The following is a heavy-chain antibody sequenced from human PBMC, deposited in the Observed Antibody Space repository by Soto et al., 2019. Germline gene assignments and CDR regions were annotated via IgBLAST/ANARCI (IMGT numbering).Heavy chain of an antibody. D-gene: IGHD6-19*01. CDR1: GYTFPSYA. J-gene: IGHJ4*02. CDR3: ARTSSGWYAYLY. Sequence: ASVKVSCKASGYTFPSYAMHWGRQAPGQRLEWMGWINAGNGNTKYSQKFQGRVTITRDTSASTAYMELSSLRSEDTAVYYCARTSSGWYAYLYWGQGTLVTVSS. CDR2: INAGNGNT. V-gene: IGHV1-3*01.